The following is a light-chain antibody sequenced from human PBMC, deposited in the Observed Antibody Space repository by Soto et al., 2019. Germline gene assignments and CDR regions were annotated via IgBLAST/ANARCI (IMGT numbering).Light chain of an antibody. CDR1: QGISSW. J-gene: IGKJ4*01. Sequence: DLPMTQSPSSVSASVGDRVSITCRASQGISSWLAWYQQKPGRAPKLLIYTGSSLQSGVPSRFSGTGSGTDFTLTTSSLQPEDVATYYCQQANSFPLTCGGGTKVEIK. CDR3: QQANSFPLT. CDR2: TGS. V-gene: IGKV1-12*01.